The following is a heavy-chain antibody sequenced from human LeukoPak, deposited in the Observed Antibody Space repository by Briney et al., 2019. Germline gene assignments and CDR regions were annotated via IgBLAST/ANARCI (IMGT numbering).Heavy chain of an antibody. D-gene: IGHD3-10*02. V-gene: IGHV3-21*01. CDR3: AELGITMIGGV. CDR1: GFIFSSYW. Sequence: GGSLRLSCTASGFIFSSYWMTWVRQAPGKGLEWVSFISGNSAYIYYADSVKGRFTISRDNAKNSLYLQMNSLRAEDTAVYYCAELGITMIGGVWGKGTTVTISS. J-gene: IGHJ6*04. CDR2: ISGNSAYI.